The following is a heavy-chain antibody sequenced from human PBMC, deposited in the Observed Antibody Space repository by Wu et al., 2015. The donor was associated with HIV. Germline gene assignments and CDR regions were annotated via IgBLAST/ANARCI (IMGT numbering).Heavy chain of an antibody. D-gene: IGHD3-10*01. J-gene: IGHJ6*02. Sequence: QVQLVQSGAEVKRPGASVRVSCKTSGYSFPAYGISWVRQAPGQGLEWMGWISAYNGNTNYAQKLQGRVTMTTGTSTSTAYMELRSLRSDDTAVYYCARVGLPITMVRGVILGPARDYYYYGMDVWGQGTTVTVSS. CDR2: ISAYNGNT. CDR3: ARVGLPITMVRGVILGPARDYYYYGMDV. V-gene: IGHV1-18*01. CDR1: GYSFPAYG.